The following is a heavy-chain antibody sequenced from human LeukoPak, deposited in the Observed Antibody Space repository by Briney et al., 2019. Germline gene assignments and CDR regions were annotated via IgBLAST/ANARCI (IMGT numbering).Heavy chain of an antibody. Sequence: ASVKVSCKASGYTFTSYGISWVRQAPGQGLEWMGWISAYNGNTNYAQKLQGRVTMTTDTSTSTAYMELRSLRSDDTAVYSWARALWGGYLGSSWFDPWGQGTLVTVSS. D-gene: IGHD3-3*01. CDR3: ARALWGGYLGSSWFDP. CDR2: ISAYNGNT. J-gene: IGHJ5*02. CDR1: GYTFTSYG. V-gene: IGHV1-18*01.